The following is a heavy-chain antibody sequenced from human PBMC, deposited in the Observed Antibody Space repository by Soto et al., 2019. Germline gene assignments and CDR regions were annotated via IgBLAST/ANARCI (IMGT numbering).Heavy chain of an antibody. J-gene: IGHJ3*02. Sequence: PGGSLRLSCAASGLTFSSYAMSWVRQAPGKGLEWVSAISGSGGSTYYADSVKGRFTISRDNSKNTLYLQMNSLRAEDTAVYYCAKDLQQLERRSNDAFDIWGQGTMVTVSS. CDR3: AKDLQQLERRSNDAFDI. V-gene: IGHV3-23*01. CDR1: GLTFSSYA. D-gene: IGHD1-1*01. CDR2: ISGSGGST.